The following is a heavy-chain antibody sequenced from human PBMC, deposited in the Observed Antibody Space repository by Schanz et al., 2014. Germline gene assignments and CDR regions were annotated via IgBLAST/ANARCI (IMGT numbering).Heavy chain of an antibody. CDR2: IGVDGTTT. J-gene: IGHJ4*02. CDR1: GFTFTNYA. CDR3: AKYRGYYRVSGSYRELEY. Sequence: DVHLLESGGGLVQPGGSLRLSCAASGFTFTNYAMSWVRQAPGKGLEWVSVIGVDGTTTYYADSVKGRFTISRDNSKNTLYLQMNSLRPEDTAVYYCAKYRGYYRVSGSYRELEYWGQGTLVTVSS. V-gene: IGHV3-23*01. D-gene: IGHD3-10*01.